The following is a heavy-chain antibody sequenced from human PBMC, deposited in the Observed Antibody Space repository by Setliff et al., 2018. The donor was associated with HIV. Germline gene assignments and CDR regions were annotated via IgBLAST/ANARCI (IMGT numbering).Heavy chain of an antibody. V-gene: IGHV3-30*02. Sequence: GGSLRLSCTFWGFSFNSYGMHGVRQAPGKVLEWVASIWYDERHKFYANSVKGRFTISRDNPKRTLYLQIDSLRVEDTAVYYCAKSRSVVVPAATDYWGQGTLVTVSS. D-gene: IGHD2-2*01. J-gene: IGHJ4*02. CDR2: IWYDERHK. CDR3: AKSRSVVVPAATDY. CDR1: GFSFNSYG.